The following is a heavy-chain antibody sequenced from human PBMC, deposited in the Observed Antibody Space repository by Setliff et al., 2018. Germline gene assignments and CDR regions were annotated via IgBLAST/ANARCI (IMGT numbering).Heavy chain of an antibody. CDR2: ISYTGST. D-gene: IGHD2-21*02. CDR1: GDSIFDNY. V-gene: IGHV4-59*08. CDR3: ARGGGYWSYFEF. Sequence: PSETLSLTCSVSGDSIFDNYWSWIRQSPGRGLEWIAYISYTGSTNYNPSLKSRVTISLDTSKNHFSLNLRSVTAADTAVYYCARGGGYWSYFEFWGQGSPVTVSS. J-gene: IGHJ4*02.